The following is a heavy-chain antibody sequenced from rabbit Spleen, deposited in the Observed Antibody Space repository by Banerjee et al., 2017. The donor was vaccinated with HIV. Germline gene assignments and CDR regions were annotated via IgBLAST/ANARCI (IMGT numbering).Heavy chain of an antibody. Sequence: QSLEESGGDLVKPGASLTLTCTASGVSFSNYNFMCWVRQAPGKGLEWIACIDSGSRDFTYSASWAQGRFTISKTSSTTVTLQMTSLTVADTATYFCARDTGSSFSTYGMDLWGPGTLVTVS. V-gene: IGHV1S40*01. CDR2: IDSGSRDFT. CDR3: ARDTGSSFSTYGMDL. D-gene: IGHD8-1*01. J-gene: IGHJ6*01. CDR1: GVSFSNYNF.